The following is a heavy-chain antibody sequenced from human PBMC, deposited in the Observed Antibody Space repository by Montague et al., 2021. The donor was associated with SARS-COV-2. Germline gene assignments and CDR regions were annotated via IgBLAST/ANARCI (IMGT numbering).Heavy chain of an antibody. CDR2: IYYSGST. J-gene: IGHJ6*02. CDR1: GGSISSSSYY. V-gene: IGHV4-39*07. Sequence: SETLSLTCTVSGGSISSSSYYWGWIRQPPGKGLEWIGSIYYSGSTYYNPSLKSPVTISVDTSKNQFSLKLISVTAADTAVYYCARDLAGYYGSGSYGGMDVWGQGTTVTVSS. CDR3: ARDLAGYYGSGSYGGMDV. D-gene: IGHD3-10*01.